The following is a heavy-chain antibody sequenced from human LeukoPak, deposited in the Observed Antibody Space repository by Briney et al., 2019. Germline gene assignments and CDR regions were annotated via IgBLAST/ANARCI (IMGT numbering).Heavy chain of an antibody. D-gene: IGHD5-12*01. Sequence: GGSLRLSCAASGFTFSSYAMHWVRQAPGKGLEWVAVISYDGSNKYYADSVKGRFTISRDNAKNSLYLQMNSLRAEDTAVYYCARDGYSGYDFAFDIWGPGTMVTVSS. CDR1: GFTFSSYA. CDR2: ISYDGSNK. J-gene: IGHJ3*02. CDR3: ARDGYSGYDFAFDI. V-gene: IGHV3-30*04.